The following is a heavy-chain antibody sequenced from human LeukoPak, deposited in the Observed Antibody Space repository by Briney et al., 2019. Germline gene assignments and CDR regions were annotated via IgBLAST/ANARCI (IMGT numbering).Heavy chain of an antibody. D-gene: IGHD7-27*01. Sequence: SETLSLTCTVSGGSISSYYWSWVRQPPGKGLEWIGYIYHSGSTYYNPSLKSRVTISVDRSKNQFSLKLSSVTAADTAVYYCARISGDRAFDIWGQGTMVTVSS. V-gene: IGHV4-59*12. CDR3: ARISGDRAFDI. CDR1: GGSISSYY. J-gene: IGHJ3*02. CDR2: IYHSGST.